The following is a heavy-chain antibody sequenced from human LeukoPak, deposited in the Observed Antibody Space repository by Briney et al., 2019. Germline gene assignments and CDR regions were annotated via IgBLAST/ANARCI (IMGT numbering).Heavy chain of an antibody. CDR2: IYYSGST. CDR1: GGSISSGDYY. Sequence: SETLSLTCTVSGGSISSGDYYWSWIRQPPGKGLEWIGYIYYSGSTYYNPSLKSRVTISVDTSKNQFSLKLSSVTAADTAVYYCARVSLRFLEWLPFGFDPWGPGTLVTVSS. V-gene: IGHV4-30-4*01. J-gene: IGHJ5*02. D-gene: IGHD3-3*01. CDR3: ARVSLRFLEWLPFGFDP.